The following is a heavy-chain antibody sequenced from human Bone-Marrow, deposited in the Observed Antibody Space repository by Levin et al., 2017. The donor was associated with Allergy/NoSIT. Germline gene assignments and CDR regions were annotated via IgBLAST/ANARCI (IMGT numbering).Heavy chain of an antibody. V-gene: IGHV1-8*01. Sequence: GESLKISCKASGYTFTSYDINWVRQATGQGLEWMGWMNPNSGNTGYAQKFQGRVTMTRNTSISTAYMELSSLRSEDTAVYYCARGSPGIAVAGIPHWFDPWGQGTLVTVSS. CDR2: MNPNSGNT. D-gene: IGHD6-19*01. CDR1: GYTFTSYD. CDR3: ARGSPGIAVAGIPHWFDP. J-gene: IGHJ5*02.